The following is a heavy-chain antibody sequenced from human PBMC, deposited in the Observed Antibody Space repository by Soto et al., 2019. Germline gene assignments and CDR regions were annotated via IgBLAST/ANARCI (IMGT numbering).Heavy chain of an antibody. CDR2: IDPSDSYT. CDR1: GYSFTSYW. CDR3: ARGYSLYLGMDV. D-gene: IGHD5-18*01. V-gene: IGHV5-10-1*01. Sequence: GESLKSSCKVSGYSFTSYWMSWMRQMPGKGLEWMGRIDPSDSYTNYSPSFQGHVTISADKSISTAYLQWSSLKASDTAMYYCARGYSLYLGMDVWGQGTTVTVSS. J-gene: IGHJ6*02.